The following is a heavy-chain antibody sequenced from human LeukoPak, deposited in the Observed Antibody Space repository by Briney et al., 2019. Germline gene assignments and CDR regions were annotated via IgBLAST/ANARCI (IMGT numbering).Heavy chain of an antibody. CDR2: ISHSGST. D-gene: IGHD3-10*01. CDR3: ARGGITMVRGVIIPNWFDP. CDR1: GGSFSDYY. V-gene: IGHV4-34*01. Sequence: SETLSLTCALYGGSFSDYYWSWIRQPPGKGLEWIGEISHSGSTNYNPSLKSRVTISVDTSKNQFSLRLTSVTAADTAVYYCARGGITMVRGVIIPNWFDPWGQGTLVTVSS. J-gene: IGHJ5*02.